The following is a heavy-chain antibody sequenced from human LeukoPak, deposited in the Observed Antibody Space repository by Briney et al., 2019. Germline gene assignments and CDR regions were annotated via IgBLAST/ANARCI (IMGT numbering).Heavy chain of an antibody. CDR3: ARDSTDSSGYYYFDY. D-gene: IGHD3-22*01. J-gene: IGHJ4*02. CDR1: GASIDSYY. Sequence: SETLSLTCTISGASIDSYYWSWIRQPPGKGLEWIGEIYHSGSTNYNPSLKSRVTISVDKSKNQFSLKLSSVTAADTAVYYCARDSTDSSGYYYFDYWGQGTLVTVSS. CDR2: IYHSGST. V-gene: IGHV4-59*12.